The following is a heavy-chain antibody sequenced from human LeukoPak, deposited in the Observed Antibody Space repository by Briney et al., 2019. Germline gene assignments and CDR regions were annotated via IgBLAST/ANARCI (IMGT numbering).Heavy chain of an antibody. V-gene: IGHV3-23*01. D-gene: IGHD6-13*01. J-gene: IGHJ4*02. CDR2: LSGSGDNT. CDR1: GFTFSSYA. Sequence: GGSLRLSCAASGFTFSSYAMSWVRQAAGKGLEWVSVLSGSGDNTYYADSVKGRFTISRDKSKNTLYLQMNSLRAEDTAVYYCAKVSSSWGSPNYYFDYWGQGTLVTVSS. CDR3: AKVSSSWGSPNYYFDY.